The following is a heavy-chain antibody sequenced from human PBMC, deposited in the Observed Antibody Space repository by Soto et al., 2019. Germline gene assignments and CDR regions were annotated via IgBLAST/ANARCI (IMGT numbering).Heavy chain of an antibody. CDR2: IDPSDSYT. J-gene: IGHJ6*02. D-gene: IGHD2-15*01. Sequence: GESLKISCKGSGYSFTSYWISWVRQTPGKGLEWMGRIDPSDSYTNYSPSFQGHVTISADKSISTAYLQWSSLKASDTAMYYCAAGLYCSGGSCYYYYGMDVWGQGTTVTVSS. V-gene: IGHV5-10-1*01. CDR1: GYSFTSYW. CDR3: AAGLYCSGGSCYYYYGMDV.